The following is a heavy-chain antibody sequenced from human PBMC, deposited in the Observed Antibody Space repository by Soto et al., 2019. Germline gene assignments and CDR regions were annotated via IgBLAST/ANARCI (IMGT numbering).Heavy chain of an antibody. D-gene: IGHD2-15*01. J-gene: IGHJ6*03. CDR2: INPSGGST. CDR3: ARDSGRDSNYYYYYMDV. V-gene: IGHV1-46*01. CDR1: GYTFTSYY. Sequence: ASVKVSCKASGYTFTSYYMHWVRQAPGQGLEWMGIINPSGGSTSYAQKFQGRVTMTRDTSTSTVYMELSSLRSEDTAVYYCARDSGRDSNYYYYYMDVWGKGTTVTVSS.